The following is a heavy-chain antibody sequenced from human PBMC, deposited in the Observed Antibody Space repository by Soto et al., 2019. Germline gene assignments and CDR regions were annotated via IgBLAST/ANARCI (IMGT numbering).Heavy chain of an antibody. CDR3: VRCWGTGDGSNLGYNWLDP. D-gene: IGHD1-1*01. J-gene: IGHJ5*02. Sequence: GGSLRLSCAASGFTFSSYPMHWVRQAPGKGLEWVAVISYDETSKYYADSVKGRFTISRDNSKNTLYLQMNSLRAEDTAVYYCVRCWGTGDGSNLGYNWLDPWGQGTLVTV. V-gene: IGHV3-30-3*01. CDR2: ISYDETSK. CDR1: GFTFSSYP.